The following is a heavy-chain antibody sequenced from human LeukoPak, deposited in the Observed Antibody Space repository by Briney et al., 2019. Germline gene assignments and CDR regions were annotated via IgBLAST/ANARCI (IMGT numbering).Heavy chain of an antibody. CDR3: ARVGWYSGYDHYAFDI. CDR1: GFTFSSYS. J-gene: IGHJ3*02. D-gene: IGHD5-12*01. V-gene: IGHV3-21*01. Sequence: PGGSLRLSCAASGFTFSSYSMNWVRQAPGKGLEWVSSISSSSSYIYYADSVKGRFTISRDNAKNSLYLQMNGLRAEDTAVYYCARVGWYSGYDHYAFDIWGQGTMVTVSS. CDR2: ISSSSSYI.